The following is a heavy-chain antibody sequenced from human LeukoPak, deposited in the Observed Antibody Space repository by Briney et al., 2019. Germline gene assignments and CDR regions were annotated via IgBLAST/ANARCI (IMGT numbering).Heavy chain of an antibody. V-gene: IGHV3-13*01. CDR2: IGTAGEI. D-gene: IGHD6-13*01. Sequence: GGSLRLSCAASGFTFSTYSVNWVRQATGKDLEWVSGIGTAGEIYYPGSVKGRFTISRENAKNSLYLQMNSLRAGDTAVYYCARAAYSSTWYSRYFDLWGRGTLVTVSS. J-gene: IGHJ2*01. CDR1: GFTFSTYS. CDR3: ARAAYSSTWYSRYFDL.